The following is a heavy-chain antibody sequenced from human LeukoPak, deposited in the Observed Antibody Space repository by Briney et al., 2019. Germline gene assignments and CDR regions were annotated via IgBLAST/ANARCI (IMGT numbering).Heavy chain of an antibody. V-gene: IGHV1-46*01. CDR1: GYTFTSYY. D-gene: IGHD4-17*01. CDR2: INPSGGST. J-gene: IGHJ2*01. CDR3: ARADYGDYGSGRYFDL. Sequence: ASVKVSCKASGYTFTSYYMHWVRQAPGQGLEWMGIINPSGGSTSYAQKFQGRVTMTRDTSTSTAYMELSSLRSEDTAVYYCARADYGDYGSGRYFDLWGRGTLVTVSS.